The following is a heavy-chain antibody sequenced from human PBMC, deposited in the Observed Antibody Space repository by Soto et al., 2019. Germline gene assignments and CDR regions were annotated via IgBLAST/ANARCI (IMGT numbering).Heavy chain of an antibody. V-gene: IGHV1-18*01. CDR1: GYSFTNYG. Sequence: QAQLVQSGVEVKKPGASVKVSCKASGYSFTNYGISWVRQAPGQGLEWMGWISAYNGNTNYAQNLQGRVTMTTETSTSTAYMELRSLTSDDTAVYYCARRPKTGTGIGWFDPWGQGTLVTVSS. CDR2: ISAYNGNT. J-gene: IGHJ5*02. CDR3: ARRPKTGTGIGWFDP. D-gene: IGHD1-1*01.